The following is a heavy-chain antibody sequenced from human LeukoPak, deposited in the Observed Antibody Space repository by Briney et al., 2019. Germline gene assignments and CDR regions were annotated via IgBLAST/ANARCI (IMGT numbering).Heavy chain of an antibody. D-gene: IGHD2-8*01. CDR3: ARGGAPRSCSNGVCYSSFFDS. CDR2: IKQDGSEK. Sequence: PGGSLRLSCAAPGFTFSTYWMSWVRQGPGKGLEWVANIKQDGSEKYYVDSVKGRFTISRDNANSSLFLQMNSLRGEDTAVYYCARGGAPRSCSNGVCYSSFFDSWGQGTLVTVSS. CDR1: GFTFSTYW. J-gene: IGHJ4*02. V-gene: IGHV3-7*01.